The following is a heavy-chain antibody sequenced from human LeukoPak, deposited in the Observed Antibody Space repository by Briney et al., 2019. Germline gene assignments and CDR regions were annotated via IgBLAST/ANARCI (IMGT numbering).Heavy chain of an antibody. CDR1: GFTFSNYA. V-gene: IGHV3-23*01. Sequence: GGSLRLSCAASGFTFSNYAMSWVRQAPGRGLEWVSAISGSGADTFYADSVRGRFTISRDRSENTLNLQMNSLRAEDTAVYFCAKHSGHYYFDYWGQGTLVTVSS. CDR3: AKHSGHYYFDY. J-gene: IGHJ4*02. CDR2: ISGSGADT. D-gene: IGHD6-19*01.